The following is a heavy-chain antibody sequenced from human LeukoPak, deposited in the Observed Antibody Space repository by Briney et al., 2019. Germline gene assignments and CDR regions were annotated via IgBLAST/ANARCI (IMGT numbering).Heavy chain of an antibody. D-gene: IGHD6-19*01. Sequence: GGSLRLSCAASGFTFSSYAMSWVRQAPGKGLEWVSAISGSGGSTYYADSVKGRFTISRDNSKNTLYLQMNSLRAEDTAVYYCAKDRYSCGWRTYFDYWGQGTLVTVSS. CDR1: GFTFSSYA. J-gene: IGHJ4*02. V-gene: IGHV3-23*01. CDR3: AKDRYSCGWRTYFDY. CDR2: ISGSGGST.